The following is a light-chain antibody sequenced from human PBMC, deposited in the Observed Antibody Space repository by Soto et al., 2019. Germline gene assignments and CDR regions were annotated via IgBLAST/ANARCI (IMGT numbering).Light chain of an antibody. Sequence: DIQMTQSPSTLSAAVGDRVTITCRATQSVISWLAWYQQKPGKAPKLLIYDASNLENGVPSRFSGSGSGTEFTLTISSLQPYDFATYYCNQHNSYPRPFGQGTNVNIK. V-gene: IGKV1-5*01. CDR2: DAS. CDR1: QSVISW. J-gene: IGKJ1*01. CDR3: NQHNSYPRP.